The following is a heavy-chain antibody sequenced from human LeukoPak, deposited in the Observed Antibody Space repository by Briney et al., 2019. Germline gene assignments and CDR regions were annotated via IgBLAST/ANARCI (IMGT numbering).Heavy chain of an antibody. Sequence: RASVKVSCKASGYTFTSYGISWVRQAPGQGLEWMGWISAYNGNTNYAQKLQGRVTMTTDTSTSTAYMELRSLRSDDTAVYYCARGLDSSGYHYSDYWGQGTLVTVSS. D-gene: IGHD3-22*01. J-gene: IGHJ4*02. CDR3: ARGLDSSGYHYSDY. V-gene: IGHV1-18*01. CDR1: GYTFTSYG. CDR2: ISAYNGNT.